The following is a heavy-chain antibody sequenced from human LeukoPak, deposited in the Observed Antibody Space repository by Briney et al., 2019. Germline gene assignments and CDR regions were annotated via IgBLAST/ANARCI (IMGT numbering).Heavy chain of an antibody. CDR2: IYHSGST. CDR3: ARGYDYGVYYFDY. V-gene: IGHV4-30-2*01. D-gene: IGHD4-17*01. CDR1: GGSISSGGYS. J-gene: IGHJ4*02. Sequence: SETLSLTCAVSGGSISSGGYSWSWIRQPPGKGLEWIGYIYHSGSTYYNPSLKSRVTISVDRSKNQFSLKLSSVTAADTAVYYCARGYDYGVYYFDYWGQGTLVTVSS.